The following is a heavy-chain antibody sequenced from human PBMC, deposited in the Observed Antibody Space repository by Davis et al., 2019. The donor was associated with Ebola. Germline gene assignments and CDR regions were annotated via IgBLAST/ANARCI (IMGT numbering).Heavy chain of an antibody. CDR2: ISSNGGST. Sequence: GESLKISCSASGFTFSSYAMHWVRQAPGKGLEYVSAISSNGGSTYYADSVKGRFTISRDNSKNTLYLQMSSLRAEDTAVYYCVKSSGPAAISYYYYYMDVWGKGTTVTVSS. D-gene: IGHD2-2*01. V-gene: IGHV3-64D*06. J-gene: IGHJ6*03. CDR3: VKSSGPAAISYYYYYMDV. CDR1: GFTFSSYA.